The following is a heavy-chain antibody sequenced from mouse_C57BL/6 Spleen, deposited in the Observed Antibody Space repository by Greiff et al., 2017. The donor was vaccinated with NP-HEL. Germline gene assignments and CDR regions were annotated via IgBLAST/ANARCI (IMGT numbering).Heavy chain of an antibody. D-gene: IGHD2-5*01. CDR1: GFTFSSYA. V-gene: IGHV5-4*01. CDR2: ISDGGSYT. J-gene: IGHJ4*01. Sequence: EVQLVESGGGLVKPGGSLKLSCAASGFTFSSYAMSWVRQTPEKRLEWVATISDGGSYTYYPDNVKGRFTISRDNAKNNLYLQMSHLKSEDTAMYYCAREVTGYYAMDDWGQGTSVTVSS. CDR3: AREVTGYYAMDD.